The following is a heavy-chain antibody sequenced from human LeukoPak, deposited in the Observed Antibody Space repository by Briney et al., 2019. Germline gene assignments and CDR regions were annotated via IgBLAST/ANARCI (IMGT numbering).Heavy chain of an antibody. CDR3: ARDSSGWYHWFDP. D-gene: IGHD6-19*01. Sequence: GGSLRLSCEASGFSFSTYNMNWVRQAPGKRLEWVSYISGSSSTIYYADSVKSRFTISRDNAKNSLYLQMNSLRVEDTAVYYCARDSSGWYHWFDPWGQGTLVTVSS. J-gene: IGHJ5*02. V-gene: IGHV3-48*01. CDR1: GFSFSTYN. CDR2: ISGSSSTI.